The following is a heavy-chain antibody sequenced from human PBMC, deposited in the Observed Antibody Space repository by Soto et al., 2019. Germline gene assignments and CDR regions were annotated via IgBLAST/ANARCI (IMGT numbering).Heavy chain of an antibody. CDR3: ARSYYDILTGYYNDLDY. CDR1: GYTFTSYG. Sequence: GASVKVSCKASGYTFTSYGISWVRQAPGQGLEWMGWISAYNGNTNYAQKLQGRVTMTTDTSTSTAHMELRSLRSDDTAVYYCARSYYDILTGYYNDLDYWGQGTLVTV. D-gene: IGHD3-9*01. J-gene: IGHJ4*02. V-gene: IGHV1-18*01. CDR2: ISAYNGNT.